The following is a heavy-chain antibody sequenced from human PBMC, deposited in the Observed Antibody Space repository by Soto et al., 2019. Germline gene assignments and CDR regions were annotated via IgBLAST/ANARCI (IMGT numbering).Heavy chain of an antibody. V-gene: IGHV4-39*01. D-gene: IGHD6-19*01. CDR3: ARRYAPRYSSGNNHFDL. CDR2: INHSGSP. J-gene: IGHJ4*02. Sequence: PWETLSVTCNVSTGSIFSHSYYWAWIRQPPGKGLEWIGTINHSGSPYHNPSLKSRVTISVDSSKNQFSLTLTSVTVADTAVYYCARRYAPRYSSGNNHFDLWGQGTLVTVSS. CDR1: TGSIFSHSYY.